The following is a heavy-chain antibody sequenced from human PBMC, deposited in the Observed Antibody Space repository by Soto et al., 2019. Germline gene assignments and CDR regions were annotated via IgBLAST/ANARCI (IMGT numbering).Heavy chain of an antibody. J-gene: IGHJ4*02. CDR3: LVTTPAGYCDSSPPENSDY. CDR2: IWYDGTNK. Sequence: PGGSLRLSCVASGFIFSSYGMHWVRQAPGKGLEWVAVIWYDGTNKYYADSVKGRFTISRDNSKNSLYLQMNSLRAEDTAVYYRLVTTPAGYCDSSPPENSDYWGQGTLVTVS. D-gene: IGHD3-22*01. V-gene: IGHV3-33*01. CDR1: GFIFSSYG.